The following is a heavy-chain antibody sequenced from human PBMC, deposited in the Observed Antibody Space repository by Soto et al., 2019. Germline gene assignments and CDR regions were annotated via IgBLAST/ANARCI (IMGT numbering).Heavy chain of an antibody. CDR3: AKNTIPGIAARPDYGMDV. D-gene: IGHD6-6*01. V-gene: IGHV3-9*01. J-gene: IGHJ6*02. CDR1: GFTFDDYA. Sequence: PGGSLRLSCAASGFTFDDYAMHWVRQAPGKGLEWVSGISWNSGSIGYADSVKGRFTISRDNAKNSLYLQMNSLRAEDTALYYCAKNTIPGIAARPDYGMDVWGQGTTVTVSS. CDR2: ISWNSGSI.